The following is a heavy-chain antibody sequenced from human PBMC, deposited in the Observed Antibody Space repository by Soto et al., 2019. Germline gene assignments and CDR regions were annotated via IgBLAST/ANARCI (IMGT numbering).Heavy chain of an antibody. CDR2: ISAYNGNT. D-gene: IGHD2-2*02. CDR1: GYTFTSYG. Sequence: GASVKVSCKASGYTFTSYGISWVRQAPGQGLEWMGWISAYNGNTNYAQKLQGRVTMTTDTSTSTAYMELRSLRSDDTAVYYCARAVVVGCSSTSCYTGIVDYWRQRTLVTVSS. V-gene: IGHV1-18*04. CDR3: ARAVVVGCSSTSCYTGIVDY. J-gene: IGHJ4*02.